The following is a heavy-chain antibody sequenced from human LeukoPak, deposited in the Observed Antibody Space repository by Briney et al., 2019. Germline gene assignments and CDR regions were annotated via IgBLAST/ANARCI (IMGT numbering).Heavy chain of an antibody. CDR3: AGTSGSYSYYFDY. V-gene: IGHV3-53*01. D-gene: IGHD3-10*01. Sequence: GGSLRLSCTVSGFTVSSNSMSWVRQAPGKGLEWVSFIYSDNTHYSDSVKGRFTISRDNSKNTLYLQMNSLRAEDTAVYFCAGTSGSYSYYFDYWGQGTLVTVSS. CDR1: GFTVSSNS. CDR2: IYSDNT. J-gene: IGHJ4*02.